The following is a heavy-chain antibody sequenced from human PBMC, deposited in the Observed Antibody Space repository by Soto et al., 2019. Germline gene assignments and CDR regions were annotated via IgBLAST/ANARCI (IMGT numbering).Heavy chain of an antibody. Sequence: GVPGKGPCHACGFTLSRSGLCWVRQAPGQGLEWMGIINPSGGSTSYAQKFQGRVTMTRDTSTSTVYMELSSLRSEDTAVYYCARQNHFDYWGQGTLVTVSS. CDR1: GFTLSRSG. CDR2: INPSGGST. V-gene: IGHV1-46*01. J-gene: IGHJ4*02. CDR3: ARQNHFDY.